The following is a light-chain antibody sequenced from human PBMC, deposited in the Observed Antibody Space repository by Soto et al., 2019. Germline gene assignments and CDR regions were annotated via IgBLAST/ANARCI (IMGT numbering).Light chain of an antibody. CDR1: SSDVGGYNY. Sequence: QSALTQPASVSGSPGQSITISCTGRSSDVGGYNYVSWYQHHPGKAPKLIIYDVCNRPSGVSNRFSGSKSGNTASLTISGRQAEDEDDYHCSSYTGTNALYVFGTGTKLTVL. J-gene: IGLJ1*01. CDR2: DVC. V-gene: IGLV2-14*03. CDR3: SSYTGTNALYV.